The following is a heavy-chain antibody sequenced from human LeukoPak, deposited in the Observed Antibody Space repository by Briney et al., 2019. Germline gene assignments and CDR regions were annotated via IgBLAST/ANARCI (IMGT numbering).Heavy chain of an antibody. CDR1: GGTFGSYA. Sequence: SVKVSCKASGGTFGSYAISWVRQAPGQGLEWMGRIIPILGITNYAQKFQGRVTITADKSTSTAYMELSSLRSEDTAVYYCATGTRRGYSYGYRRDFDYWGQGTLVTVSS. J-gene: IGHJ4*02. V-gene: IGHV1-69*04. CDR2: IIPILGIT. D-gene: IGHD5-18*01. CDR3: ATGTRRGYSYGYRRDFDY.